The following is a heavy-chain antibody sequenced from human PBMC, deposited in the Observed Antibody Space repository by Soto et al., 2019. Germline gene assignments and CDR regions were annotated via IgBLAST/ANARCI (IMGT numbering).Heavy chain of an antibody. J-gene: IGHJ4*02. D-gene: IGHD6-13*01. Sequence: EVQLLESGGGLLQPGGSLRLSCAASGFIFRSHAMSWVRQAPGKGLEWVSAISGSGGGTYYADSVKGRFTISRDNSKNTLYLQMNSLRAEDTAVYYCAKSEGYTVVTSFDYWGQGTLVTVSS. CDR1: GFIFRSHA. V-gene: IGHV3-23*01. CDR2: ISGSGGGT. CDR3: AKSEGYTVVTSFDY.